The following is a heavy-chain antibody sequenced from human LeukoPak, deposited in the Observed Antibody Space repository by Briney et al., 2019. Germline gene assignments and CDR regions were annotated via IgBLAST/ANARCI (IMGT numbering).Heavy chain of an antibody. Sequence: GGSLRLSCAGSGITFSSYWMHWVRQAPGKGLVWVSRINSDGRSTNYADSVKGRFTISRDNAKNTLYLQMNSLRADDTAVYYCARSAYPGNSVIEDWGRGTLVTVSS. CDR1: GITFSSYW. CDR3: ARSAYPGNSVIED. CDR2: INSDGRST. J-gene: IGHJ4*02. V-gene: IGHV3-74*01. D-gene: IGHD4-23*01.